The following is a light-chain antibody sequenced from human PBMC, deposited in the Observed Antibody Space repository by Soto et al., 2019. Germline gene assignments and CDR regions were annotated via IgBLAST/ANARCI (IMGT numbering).Light chain of an antibody. CDR2: GAS. CDR3: QQYGTPPPT. V-gene: IGKV3-20*01. CDR1: QSFSSTF. Sequence: IGVTQSPGTMSLSPGERATLSCQAIQSFSSTFLAWYQRNAGQAPRLLIYGASYRATDIPYRFSGSGSGTDFTLTITRLEPEEFAVYYCQQYGTPPPTFGQGTKVEI. J-gene: IGKJ1*01.